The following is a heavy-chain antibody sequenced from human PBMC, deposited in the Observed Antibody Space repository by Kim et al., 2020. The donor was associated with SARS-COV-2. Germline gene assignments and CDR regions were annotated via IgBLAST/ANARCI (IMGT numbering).Heavy chain of an antibody. V-gene: IGHV1-18*01. Sequence: NHAQNRKGRVAMATDASTRTAYMELTSLRSDDTAVYYCARLSQENAFDFWGQGTMVTVSS. CDR3: ARLSQENAFDF. J-gene: IGHJ3*01.